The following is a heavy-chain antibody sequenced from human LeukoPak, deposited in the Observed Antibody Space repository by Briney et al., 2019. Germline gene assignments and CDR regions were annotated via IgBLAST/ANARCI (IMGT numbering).Heavy chain of an antibody. CDR2: IGSGGSTI. V-gene: IGHV3-11*01. J-gene: IGHJ4*02. Sequence: GGSLRLSCAASGFAFSDYYMSWIRQTPGKGLEWTSYIGSGGSTISYADSVKGRFTISRDNTNNSLHLHMSSLTVEDTAVYYCARGDFGDFDDKSHGFWGQGTLVTVSS. CDR1: GFAFSDYY. CDR3: ARGDFGDFDDKSHGF. D-gene: IGHD4-17*01.